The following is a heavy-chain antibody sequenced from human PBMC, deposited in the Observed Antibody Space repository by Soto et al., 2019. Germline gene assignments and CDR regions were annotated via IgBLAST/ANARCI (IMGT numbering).Heavy chain of an antibody. D-gene: IGHD3-22*01. Sequence: SETLSLTCTVSGGSISSSSYYWGWIRQPPGKGLEWIGSIYYSGSTYYNPSPKSRVTISVDTSKNQFSLKLSSVTAADTAVYYCASHTGDSSGYYWEDYYGMDVWGQGTTVTVPS. J-gene: IGHJ6*02. CDR1: GGSISSSSYY. V-gene: IGHV4-39*01. CDR3: ASHTGDSSGYYWEDYYGMDV. CDR2: IYYSGST.